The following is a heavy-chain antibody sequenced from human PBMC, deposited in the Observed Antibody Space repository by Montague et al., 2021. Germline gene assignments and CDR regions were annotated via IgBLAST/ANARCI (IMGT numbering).Heavy chain of an antibody. CDR3: ARKGSNWDF. CDR1: GDSVTFNY. Sequence: SETLSLTCTVSGDSVTFNYWSWIRQPPGKGLEWIWFVYYTGTTNFNPSLKSGVTISLDTSRTQFFLTVKPVAVAGTAVNYCARKGSNWDFWGQGTLVTVSS. D-gene: IGHD4-11*01. J-gene: IGHJ4*02. V-gene: IGHV4-59*02. CDR2: VYYTGTT.